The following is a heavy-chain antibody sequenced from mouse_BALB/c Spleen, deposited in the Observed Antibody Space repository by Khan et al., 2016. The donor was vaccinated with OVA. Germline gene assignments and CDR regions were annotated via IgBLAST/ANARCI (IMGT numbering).Heavy chain of an antibody. CDR2: IFPGTGTT. V-gene: IGHV1S132*01. D-gene: IGHD2-1*01. J-gene: IGHJ3*01. CDR3: SRGYFGNCEFAY. CDR1: GYTFTSYW. Sequence: QVQLQQSGAELVKPGASVKLSCKTSGYTFTSYWIQWVKQRPGQGLGWIGQIFPGTGTTYYNENFKGKATLTVDTSSTTAYMQFSSLTSEYSAVYFCSRGYFGNCEFAYWGQGTLVTVSP.